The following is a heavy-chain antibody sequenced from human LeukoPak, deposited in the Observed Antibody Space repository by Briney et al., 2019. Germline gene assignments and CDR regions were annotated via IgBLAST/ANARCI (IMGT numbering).Heavy chain of an antibody. CDR1: GYSINSGYY. Sequence: SETLSLTCTVSGYSINSGYYWGWIRQPPGKGLEWIGSIYHSGSTYYNPSLKSRVTISVDTSKNQFSLKLSSVTAADTAVYYCASTRRTMVRGVIIDPSDYWGQGTLVTVSS. J-gene: IGHJ4*02. D-gene: IGHD3-10*01. CDR2: IYHSGST. CDR3: ASTRRTMVRGVIIDPSDY. V-gene: IGHV4-38-2*02.